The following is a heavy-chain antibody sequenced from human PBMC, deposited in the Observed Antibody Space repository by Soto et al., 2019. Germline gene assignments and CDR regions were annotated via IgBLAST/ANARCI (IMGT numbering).Heavy chain of an antibody. J-gene: IGHJ4*02. V-gene: IGHV3-23*01. CDR2: ISGSGGST. CDR3: AKDRNEGTFDY. CDR1: GVTFSSYA. Sequence: EVQLLESGGGLVQPGGSLRLSCAASGVTFSSYAMSCVRQSPGKGLEWVSAISGSGGSTYYADSVKGRITSSRDNSKNTLYLQMISLRAEDTAVYYCAKDRNEGTFDYWGKGPLVTVSS. D-gene: IGHD1-1*01.